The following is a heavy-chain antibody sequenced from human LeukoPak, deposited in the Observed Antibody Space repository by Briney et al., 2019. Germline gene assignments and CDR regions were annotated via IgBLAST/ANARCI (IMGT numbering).Heavy chain of an antibody. D-gene: IGHD3-16*01. CDR1: GGSFSGYY. J-gene: IGHJ4*02. Sequence: SSETLSLTCAVYGGSFSGYYWSWIRQPPGKGLEWIGEINHSGSTNYNPSLKSRVTISVDTSKNQFSLKLSSVTAADMAVYYCGRVGSWGGQADYWGQGTLVTVSS. V-gene: IGHV4-34*01. CDR2: INHSGST. CDR3: GRVGSWGGQADY.